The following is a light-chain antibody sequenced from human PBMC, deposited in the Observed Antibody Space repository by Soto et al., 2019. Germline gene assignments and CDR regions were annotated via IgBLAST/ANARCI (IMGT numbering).Light chain of an antibody. Sequence: DIQMTQSPSSLSASVGDRVTITCQASQDISNFLNWYHQTAGKAPQLLIYDVSSLQPGVASRFSGSGSGTDCSLTINSLQPEDIGTFYCQQYDKQPVTFGGGTKVEIK. CDR2: DVS. J-gene: IGKJ4*01. V-gene: IGKV1-33*01. CDR3: QQYDKQPVT. CDR1: QDISNF.